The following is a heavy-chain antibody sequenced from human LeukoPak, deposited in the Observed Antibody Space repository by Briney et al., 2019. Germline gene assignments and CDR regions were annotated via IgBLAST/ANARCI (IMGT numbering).Heavy chain of an antibody. V-gene: IGHV1-18*01. Sequence: ASVTVSCKASGYTFTRYGIRRVGQAAGQGGEGMACISAYNINTNSAHKLQGTVTMTPTTSTTTAYIELRILRSDDTAVCYCARVQSRAYYYDTHYWGQGTLVTVSS. D-gene: IGHD3-22*01. CDR3: ARVQSRAYYYDTHY. CDR1: GYTFTRYG. CDR2: ISAYNINT. J-gene: IGHJ4*02.